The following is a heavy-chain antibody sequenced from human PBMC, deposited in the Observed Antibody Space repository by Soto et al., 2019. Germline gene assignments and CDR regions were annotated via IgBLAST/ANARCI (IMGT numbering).Heavy chain of an antibody. J-gene: IGHJ6*02. Sequence: QLQLQESGPRLVKPSETLSLTCTVSGASVSNSDYYWAWIRQPPGKGPEWVGSIFSGGTTHYSPSLKSRVAISMDMSTNQFSLRLTSVSAADTAIYYCASSNSISCYFCRVDVWGQGAPVTVS. CDR3: ASSNSISCYFCRVDV. CDR1: GASVSNSDYY. CDR2: IFSGGTT. D-gene: IGHD2-2*01. V-gene: IGHV4-39*01.